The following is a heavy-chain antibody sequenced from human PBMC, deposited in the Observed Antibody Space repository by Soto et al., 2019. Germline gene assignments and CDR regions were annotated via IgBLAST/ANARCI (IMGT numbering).Heavy chain of an antibody. CDR1: GGSISSINW. V-gene: IGHV4-4*02. CDR3: GRTLDFYSGVDV. CDR2: IYHTGST. J-gene: IGHJ6*02. Sequence: QVQLQESGPGLVKPSETLSLTCAVSGGSISSINWWSWVRHASGKGLEWIGEIYHTGSTNYNPSLNSRVTISVDKSMTRVSLKLSSVTAADTAVYYCGRTLDFYSGVDVWGQGTTVTVSS.